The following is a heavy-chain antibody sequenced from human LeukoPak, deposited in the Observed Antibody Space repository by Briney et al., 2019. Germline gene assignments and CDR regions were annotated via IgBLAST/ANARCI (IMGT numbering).Heavy chain of an antibody. V-gene: IGHV3-9*01. J-gene: IGHJ4*02. CDR1: GFIFNDYA. D-gene: IGHD6-19*01. CDR2: INWNSNSI. CDR3: AKGLGKSSGWATLDY. Sequence: GGSLRLSCAASGFIFNDYAMHWVRHAPGKGLEWVSGINWNSNSIGYADSVKGRFTISRDNAKNSLYLQMNSLRAEDTAFYYCAKGLGKSSGWATLDYWGQGTLVTVSS.